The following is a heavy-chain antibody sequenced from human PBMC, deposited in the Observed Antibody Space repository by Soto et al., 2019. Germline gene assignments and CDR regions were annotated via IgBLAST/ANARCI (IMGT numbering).Heavy chain of an antibody. CDR2: ISYDGSNK. V-gene: IGHV3-30-3*01. Sequence: QVQLVESGGGVVQPGRSLRLSCAASGFTFSSYAMHWVRQAPGKGLEWVAVISYDGSNKYYADSVKGRFTISRDNSKNSQSLQMNRVRAEDTAVEDCARDPSIAVAVEPVGWYFYLWGRGTLVTVSS. J-gene: IGHJ2*01. D-gene: IGHD6-19*01. CDR1: GFTFSSYA. CDR3: ARDPSIAVAVEPVGWYFYL.